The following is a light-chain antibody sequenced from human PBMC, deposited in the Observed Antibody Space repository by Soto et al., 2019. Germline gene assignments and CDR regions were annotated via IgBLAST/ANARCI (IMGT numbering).Light chain of an antibody. Sequence: DIQMTQSPSTLSASVGDRVTITCRASQSVNDWLAWYQQKPGKAPKLLIYKASSLESGVPSRFSGSGSGTEFTLTISSLQPDDFATYYCQQYNSHWTFGQGTKVEIK. CDR2: KAS. V-gene: IGKV1-5*03. CDR1: QSVNDW. CDR3: QQYNSHWT. J-gene: IGKJ1*01.